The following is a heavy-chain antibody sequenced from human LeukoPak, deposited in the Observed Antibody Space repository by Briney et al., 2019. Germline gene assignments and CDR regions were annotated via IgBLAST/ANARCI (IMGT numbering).Heavy chain of an antibody. CDR3: ARDKAVGPTLLDY. CDR2: IKQDGSEI. J-gene: IGHJ4*02. D-gene: IGHD1-26*01. Sequence: GGSLRLSCAASGFTFSGYWMSWVRQAPGEGPEWVANIKQDGSEIYYVDSVKGRFTISRDNAKNSLFLQMNSLRAEDTAVYYCARDKAVGPTLLDYWGQGTLVTVSS. CDR1: GFTFSGYW. V-gene: IGHV3-7*01.